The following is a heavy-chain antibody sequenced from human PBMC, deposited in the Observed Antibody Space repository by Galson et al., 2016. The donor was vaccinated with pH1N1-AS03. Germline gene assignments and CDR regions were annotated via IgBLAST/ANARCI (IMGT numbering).Heavy chain of an antibody. CDR1: GFRLTSIA. D-gene: IGHD5/OR15-5a*01. CDR3: AKDRVYDDSQWVFDY. Sequence: SLRLSCAASGFRLTSIAMTWVRQAPGKGLEWVSGVVTSGDTYFADSVKGRFSISRDDSKNTMYLPMDSLGVEDTAIYYCAKDRVYDDSQWVFDYWGQGNPVTVSS. J-gene: IGHJ4*02. V-gene: IGHV3-23*01. CDR2: VVTSGDT.